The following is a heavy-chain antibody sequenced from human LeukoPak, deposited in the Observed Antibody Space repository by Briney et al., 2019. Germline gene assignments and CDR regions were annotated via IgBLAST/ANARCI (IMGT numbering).Heavy chain of an antibody. CDR1: GFTFSSYA. V-gene: IGHV3-23*01. Sequence: GGSLRLSCAASGFTFSSYAMSWVRQAPGKGLEWVSAISGSGGSTYYADSVKGRFTISRDNSKNTLYLQMNSLRAEDTAVYYCAKSIVVVPAQTHDAFDIWGQGTMVTVSS. D-gene: IGHD2-2*01. CDR3: AKSIVVVPAQTHDAFDI. J-gene: IGHJ3*02. CDR2: ISGSGGST.